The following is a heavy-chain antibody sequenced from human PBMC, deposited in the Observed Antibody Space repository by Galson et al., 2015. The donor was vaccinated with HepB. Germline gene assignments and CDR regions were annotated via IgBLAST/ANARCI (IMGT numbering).Heavy chain of an antibody. Sequence: SVKVSCKASGYTFTSYGISWVRQAPGQGLEWMGWISAYNGNTNYAQKLQGRVTMTTDTSTSTAYMELRSLRSDDTAVYYCARGGTVTRYSYYCGMDVWGQGTTVTVSS. D-gene: IGHD4-17*01. CDR1: GYTFTSYG. V-gene: IGHV1-18*01. CDR2: ISAYNGNT. J-gene: IGHJ6*02. CDR3: ARGGTVTRYSYYCGMDV.